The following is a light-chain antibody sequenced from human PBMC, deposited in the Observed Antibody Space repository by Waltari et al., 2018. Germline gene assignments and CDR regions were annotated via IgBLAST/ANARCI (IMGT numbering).Light chain of an antibody. CDR1: SRSVAPGPD. Sequence: QTAVTQDQSSSVSPGWRFRLTCGLISRSVAPGPDSSWYQQTPGQAPRTLIYRTSIRSSGVADRFSGSILGNKAALTVTGARADDESDYYCVLYMGRGIWVFGGGTKLAVL. V-gene: IGLV8-61*01. CDR2: RTS. CDR3: VLYMGRGIWV. J-gene: IGLJ3*02.